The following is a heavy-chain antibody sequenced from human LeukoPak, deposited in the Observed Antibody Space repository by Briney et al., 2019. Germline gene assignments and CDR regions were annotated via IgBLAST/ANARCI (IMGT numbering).Heavy chain of an antibody. CDR3: ARTKYGSSWYGYYFDY. Sequence: GGSLRLSCAASGFTFSSYGMHWVRQAPGKGLEWVAVISYDGSNKYYADSVKGRFTISRDNSKNTLYLQMNSLRAEDTAVYYCARTKYGSSWYGYYFDYWGQGTLVTVSS. CDR1: GFTFSSYG. D-gene: IGHD6-13*01. V-gene: IGHV3-30*03. J-gene: IGHJ4*02. CDR2: ISYDGSNK.